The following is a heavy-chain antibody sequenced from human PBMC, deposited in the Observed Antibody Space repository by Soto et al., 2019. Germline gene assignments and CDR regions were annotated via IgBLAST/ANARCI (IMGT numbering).Heavy chain of an antibody. CDR1: GYTFTSYA. V-gene: IGHV1-18*01. CDR2: ISAYNGNT. J-gene: IGHJ6*03. Sequence: ASVKVSCKASGYTFTSYAMNWVRQAPGQGLEWMGWISAYNGNTNYAQKLQGRVTMTTDTSTSTAYMELRSLRSDDTAVYYCARGYGSGYYYYMDVWGKGTTVTVSS. D-gene: IGHD3-10*01. CDR3: ARGYGSGYYYYMDV.